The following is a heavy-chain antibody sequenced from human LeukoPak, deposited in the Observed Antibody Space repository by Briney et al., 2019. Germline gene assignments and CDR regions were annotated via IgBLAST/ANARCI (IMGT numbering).Heavy chain of an antibody. CDR2: ISGSGGSI. V-gene: IGHV3-23*01. CDR1: GFTFSSYA. J-gene: IGHJ4*02. D-gene: IGHD2-2*01. CDR3: AKDCSSTSCYRSFEY. Sequence: GGSLRLSCAASGFTFSSYAMSWVRQAPGKGLEWVSAISGSGGSIYYADSVKGRFTISRDNSKNTLYLQMNSLRAEDTAVYYCAKDCSSTSCYRSFEYWGQGTLVTVSS.